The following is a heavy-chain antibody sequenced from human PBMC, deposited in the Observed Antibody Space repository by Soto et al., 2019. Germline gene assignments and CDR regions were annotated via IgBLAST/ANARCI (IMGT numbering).Heavy chain of an antibody. Sequence: XGSLRLSCAASGFSFSSYGMHWVRQAPGKGLEWVAVIWYDGSNKYYADSVKGRFTISRDNSKNTLYLQMNSLRAEDTAVYYCARGVHGYPYYFDYWGQGTLVTVS. D-gene: IGHD5-18*01. CDR2: IWYDGSNK. CDR3: ARGVHGYPYYFDY. CDR1: GFSFSSYG. V-gene: IGHV3-33*01. J-gene: IGHJ4*02.